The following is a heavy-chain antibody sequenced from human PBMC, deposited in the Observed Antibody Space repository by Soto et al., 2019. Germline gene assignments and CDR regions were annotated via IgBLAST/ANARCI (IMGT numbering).Heavy chain of an antibody. Sequence: QVQLVQSGAEVKKPGASVKVSCKASGYTFTSYGISWVRQAPGQGLEWMGWISAYNGNTNYAQKLQGRVTMTTDTSTRTAYRELRSLRSDDTAVYYCARFDAVGAVTPFLVLNDYWGQGTLVTVSS. D-gene: IGHD4-17*01. V-gene: IGHV1-18*01. CDR2: ISAYNGNT. CDR3: ARFDAVGAVTPFLVLNDY. J-gene: IGHJ4*02. CDR1: GYTFTSYG.